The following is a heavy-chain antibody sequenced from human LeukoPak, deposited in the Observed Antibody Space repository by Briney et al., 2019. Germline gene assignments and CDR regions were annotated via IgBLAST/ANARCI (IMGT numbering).Heavy chain of an antibody. CDR3: AREVGNGYIDY. CDR2: INTDGSST. D-gene: IGHD5-24*01. Sequence: GGSLRLSCAASGFTFSSFWMHWVRQAPGKGLVWVSRINTDGSSTSYADSVKGRFTISRDNAKNMLYLQMNGLRAEDTAVYYCAREVGNGYIDYWGQGTLVTVSS. V-gene: IGHV3-74*01. CDR1: GFTFSSFW. J-gene: IGHJ4*02.